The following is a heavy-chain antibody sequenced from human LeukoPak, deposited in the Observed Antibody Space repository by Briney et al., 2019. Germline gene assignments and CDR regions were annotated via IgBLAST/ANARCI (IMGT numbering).Heavy chain of an antibody. CDR1: GYTFTGYY. CDR2: INPNSGGT. CDR3: ARIPAANYYYYYGMDV. Sequence: ASVKVSCKASGYTFTGYYTHWVRQAPGQGLEWMGWINPNSGGTNYAQKFQGRVTMTRDASISTAYMELSRLRSDDTAVYYCARIPAANYYYYYGMDVWGQGTTVTVSS. J-gene: IGHJ6*02. D-gene: IGHD2-2*01. V-gene: IGHV1-2*02.